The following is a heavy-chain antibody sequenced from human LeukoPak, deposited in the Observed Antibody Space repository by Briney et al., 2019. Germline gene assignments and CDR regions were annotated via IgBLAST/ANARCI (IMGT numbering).Heavy chain of an antibody. CDR2: FSTRGYT. Sequence: SETLSLTCTVSGDSISDYFWSWIRQPAGKGLEWIGRFSTRGYTTYNPSLKGRLTISVDKSKNQFSLNLTSVTVADTAVYYCAVGFIRDAFHIWGQGTIVTVSS. D-gene: IGHD1-26*01. V-gene: IGHV4-4*07. CDR3: AVGFIRDAFHI. J-gene: IGHJ3*02. CDR1: GDSISDYF.